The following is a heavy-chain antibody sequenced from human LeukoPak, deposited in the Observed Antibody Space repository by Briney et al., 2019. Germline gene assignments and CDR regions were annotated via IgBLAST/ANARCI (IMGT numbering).Heavy chain of an antibody. D-gene: IGHD4-23*01. Sequence: GESLKISCKGSGYSFTSYWIGWVRQMPGKGLEWMGIIYPGDSDTRYSPSFQGQVTISADKSISTAYLQWSSLKASDTAMYYCARHGRVGTTVESADAFDIWGQGTMVTVSS. CDR1: GYSFTSYW. V-gene: IGHV5-51*01. CDR2: IYPGDSDT. CDR3: ARHGRVGTTVESADAFDI. J-gene: IGHJ3*02.